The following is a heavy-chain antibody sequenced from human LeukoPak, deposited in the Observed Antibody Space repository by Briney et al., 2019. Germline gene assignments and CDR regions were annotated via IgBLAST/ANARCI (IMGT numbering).Heavy chain of an antibody. D-gene: IGHD1-26*01. J-gene: IGHJ4*02. CDR3: ARTVGARTYYLDY. Sequence: SETLSLTCAVSGGSISSGGYSWSWIRQHPGTGLEWIGYIFYRGNTRYNPSLRSRITISVDTSKNQFSLKLASVAAADTAVYYCARTVGARTYYLDYWGQGTPVIVSS. CDR1: GGSISSGGYS. CDR2: IFYRGNT. V-gene: IGHV4-31*11.